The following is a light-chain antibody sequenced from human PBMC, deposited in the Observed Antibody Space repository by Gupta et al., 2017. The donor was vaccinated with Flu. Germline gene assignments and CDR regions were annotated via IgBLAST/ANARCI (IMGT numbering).Light chain of an antibody. CDR1: EGLGSN. Sequence: TVLTQSPVFQAVTPNETVTITCRASEGLGSNLHWFQQKSHQSPRLLIKYVSESFTGVPSRFSGSGSGTHYSLTIHGLEAEDAATYYCQHTNSLPQTFGQGTKLEI. CDR2: YVS. CDR3: QHTNSLPQT. V-gene: IGKV6-21*01. J-gene: IGKJ2*01.